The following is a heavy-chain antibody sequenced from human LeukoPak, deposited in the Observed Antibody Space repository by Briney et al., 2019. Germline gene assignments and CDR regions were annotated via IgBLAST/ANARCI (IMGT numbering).Heavy chain of an antibody. CDR2: IKQDGSEK. Sequence: PGGSLRLSCAASGFTFNRFWMSWVRQAPGKGLEWVANIKQDGSEKYYVDSVKGRFTISRDNAKNPLYLQMNSLRAEDTAVFYCARDGTYTDYDPDFDIWGQGTLVTVSS. D-gene: IGHD5-12*01. V-gene: IGHV3-7*04. CDR3: ARDGTYTDYDPDFDI. CDR1: GFTFNRFW. J-gene: IGHJ4*02.